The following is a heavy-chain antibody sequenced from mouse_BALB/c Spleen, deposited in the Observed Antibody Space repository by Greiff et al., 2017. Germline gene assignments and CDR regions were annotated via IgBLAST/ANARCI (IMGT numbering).Heavy chain of an antibody. CDR2: IWSGGST. V-gene: IGHV2-2*02. CDR3: ARPYYGSRPWFAY. Sequence: QVQLKESGPGLVQPSQSLSITCTVSGFSLTSYGVHWVRQSPGKGLEWLGVIWSGGSTDYNAAFISRLSISKDNSKSQVFFKMNSLQANDTAIYYCARPYYGSRPWFAYWGQGTLVTVSA. D-gene: IGHD1-1*01. CDR1: GFSLTSYG. J-gene: IGHJ3*01.